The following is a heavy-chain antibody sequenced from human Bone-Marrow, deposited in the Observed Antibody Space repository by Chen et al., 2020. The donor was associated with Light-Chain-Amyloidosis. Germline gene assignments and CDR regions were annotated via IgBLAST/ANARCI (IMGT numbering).Heavy chain of an antibody. CDR2: IDENGSVK. V-gene: IGHV3-7*01. CDR3: TRYRSPTRGNVWYDAFDF. J-gene: IGHJ3*01. CDR1: GFTFSNYW. D-gene: IGHD6-13*01. Sequence: EVELVESGGGLVQPGGSLRLSCESSGFTFSNYWMTWVRQAPGKGLEWVANIDENGSVKHYVDSVKGRFTISRDNVKNSLFLQMNSLRAEDTAVYYCTRYRSPTRGNVWYDAFDFWGHGTMVTVSS.